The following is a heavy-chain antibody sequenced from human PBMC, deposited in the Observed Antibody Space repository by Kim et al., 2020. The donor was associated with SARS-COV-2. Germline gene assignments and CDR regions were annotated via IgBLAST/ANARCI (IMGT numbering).Heavy chain of an antibody. CDR1: GYSFTTYD. CDR2: MNPNSGDS. D-gene: IGHD6-19*01. Sequence: ASVKVSCKASGYSFTTYDINWVRQVTGQGLEWMGWMNPNSGDSGLELRFQGRVTMTSDTSITTAYMELRGLKSDDTAVFYFARVRGWLVPLDLWGPGTLV. CDR3: ARVRGWLVPLDL. V-gene: IGHV1-8*01. J-gene: IGHJ3*01.